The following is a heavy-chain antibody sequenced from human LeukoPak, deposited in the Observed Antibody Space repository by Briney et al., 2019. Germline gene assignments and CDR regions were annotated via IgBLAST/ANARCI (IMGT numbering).Heavy chain of an antibody. CDR3: ATKRDASGTYSSFDY. CDR2: MNPNSGNT. CDR1: GYTFTSYD. Sequence: GSSVKVSCKASGYTFTSYDINWLRQAPGQGLEWMGWMNPNSGNTVYAQKFQGRVTMTRNTSISTAYMELSSLRSEDTAVYYCATKRDASGTYSSFDYWGQGTLVTVSS. D-gene: IGHD3-10*01. J-gene: IGHJ4*02. V-gene: IGHV1-8*01.